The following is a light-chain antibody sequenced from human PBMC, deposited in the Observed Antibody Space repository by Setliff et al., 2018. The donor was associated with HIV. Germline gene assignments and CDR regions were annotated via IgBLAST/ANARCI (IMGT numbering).Light chain of an antibody. CDR1: SNDVGRYDL. J-gene: IGLJ1*01. V-gene: IGLV2-23*01. CDR3: CSNTGSNTFV. CDR2: QAT. Sequence: QSALTQPASVSGSPGQSITISCTGTSNDVGRYDLVSWYQQHPARAPKLIIYQATRRPSGVSNRFSGSKSGNVASLTISGLQAEDEADYYCCSNTGSNTFVFGTGTKSHRP.